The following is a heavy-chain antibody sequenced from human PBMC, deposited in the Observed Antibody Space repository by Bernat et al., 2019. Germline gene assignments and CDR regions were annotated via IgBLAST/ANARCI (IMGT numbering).Heavy chain of an antibody. Sequence: EVQLVESGGGLVQPGGSLRLSCAASGFTFSRSYMSWLRQAPGKGLEWVANIKQDGTEKNYVDSVKGRFTISRDNAKNSLYLQMNSLRAEDTAVYYCAGSSPYYDFWSGYGQLDYWGQGTLVTVSS. CDR1: GFTFSRSY. CDR2: IKQDGTEK. V-gene: IGHV3-7*01. J-gene: IGHJ4*02. CDR3: AGSSPYYDFWSGYGQLDY. D-gene: IGHD3-3*01.